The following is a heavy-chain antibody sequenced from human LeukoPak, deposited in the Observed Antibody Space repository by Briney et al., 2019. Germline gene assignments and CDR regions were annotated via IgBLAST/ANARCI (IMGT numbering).Heavy chain of an antibody. Sequence: GGSLRLSCAASGFTFSSYGMHWVCQAPGKGLERVAVISYDGSNKYYADSVKGRFTISRDNSKNTLYLQMNSLRAGDTAVYYCAKDYDSSGWSFDYWGQGTLVTVSS. V-gene: IGHV3-30*18. D-gene: IGHD6-19*01. CDR2: ISYDGSNK. J-gene: IGHJ4*02. CDR1: GFTFSSYG. CDR3: AKDYDSSGWSFDY.